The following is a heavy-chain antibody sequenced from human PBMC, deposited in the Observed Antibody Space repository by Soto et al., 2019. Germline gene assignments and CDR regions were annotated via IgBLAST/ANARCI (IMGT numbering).Heavy chain of an antibody. V-gene: IGHV3-30*01. CDR1: GFTFSSYA. Sequence: QLQLVESGRGVVQPGRSLRLSCAASGFTFSSYAMHWVRQAPGKGLEWVAFISFDGSNKYYADSVKGRFTISRDNSKNTLYLQMNSLRAEVTAMYYCARDPVPSYFVYLGQGTLVTVSS. J-gene: IGHJ4*02. CDR2: ISFDGSNK. CDR3: ARDPVPSYFVY.